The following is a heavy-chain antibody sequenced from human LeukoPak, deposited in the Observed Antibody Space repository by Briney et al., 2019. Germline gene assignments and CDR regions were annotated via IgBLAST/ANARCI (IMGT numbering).Heavy chain of an antibody. CDR3: AKSLHLYLRSGSFDY. J-gene: IGHJ4*02. Sequence: PGGSLRLSCAASGFTFSSYAMSWVRQAPGKGLEWVSAISGSGGSTYYADSVKGRFTISRDSSKNTLCLQMNSLRAEDTAVYYCAKSLHLYLRSGSFDYWGQGTLVTVSS. D-gene: IGHD3-10*01. CDR2: ISGSGGST. CDR1: GFTFSSYA. V-gene: IGHV3-23*01.